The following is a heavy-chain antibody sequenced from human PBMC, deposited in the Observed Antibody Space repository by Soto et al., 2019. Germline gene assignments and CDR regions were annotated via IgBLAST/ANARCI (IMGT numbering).Heavy chain of an antibody. J-gene: IGHJ4*02. D-gene: IGHD6-19*01. CDR1: GITFDNYA. CDR2: ISGSGGST. V-gene: IGHV3-23*01. Sequence: PGGSLRLSCVVSGITFDNYAMNWVRQAPGKGLEWVSAISGSGGSTYYADSVKGRFTISRDNSKNTLYLQMNSLRAEDTAVYYCAKEAPLIAVAGTFDYWGQGTLVTVSS. CDR3: AKEAPLIAVAGTFDY.